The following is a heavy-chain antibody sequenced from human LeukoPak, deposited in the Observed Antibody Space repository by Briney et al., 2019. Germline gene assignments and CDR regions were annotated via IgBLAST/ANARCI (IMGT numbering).Heavy chain of an antibody. D-gene: IGHD2-15*01. Sequence: SETLSLTRTVSGGSLTNYYWNWIRHPAGKGLEWIGRIYPNGGTNYNPSLKSRLTMSVDTSKNQFSLKLNSVTAADTAVYYCASQVAGFAHFGYWGQGTLVTVSS. CDR1: GGSLTNYY. V-gene: IGHV4-4*07. CDR3: ASQVAGFAHFGY. J-gene: IGHJ4*02. CDR2: IYPNGGT.